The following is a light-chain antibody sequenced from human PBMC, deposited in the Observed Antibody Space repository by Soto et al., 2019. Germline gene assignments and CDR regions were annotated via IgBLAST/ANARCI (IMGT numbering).Light chain of an antibody. CDR1: QSVSSY. CDR3: KQRSTWPRA. V-gene: IGKV3-11*01. CDR2: DAS. J-gene: IGKJ1*01. Sequence: EIVLTQSPATLSLSPGERATLSCRASQSVSSYLAWYQQKPGQAPRLLIYDASNRATGIPARFSGSGSGTNFTPPNISPGLEIFEVYYCKQRSTWPRASGQGTKVETK.